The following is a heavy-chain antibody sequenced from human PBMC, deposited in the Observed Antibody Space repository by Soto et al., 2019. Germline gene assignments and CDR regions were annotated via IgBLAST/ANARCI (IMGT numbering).Heavy chain of an antibody. CDR2: INPNSGGP. V-gene: IGHV1-2*02. CDR3: ARALIPDAFDI. Sequence: QVHLVQSGAEVKKPGASVKVSCKASRDTFTGYYMHWVRQAPGQGLEWMGWINPNSGGPNYAQKFQGRVTMTRDTSISTVDMELSRLRSDDTSVYYCARALIPDAFDIWGQGTMVTVSS. D-gene: IGHD2-8*01. CDR1: RDTFTGYY. J-gene: IGHJ3*02.